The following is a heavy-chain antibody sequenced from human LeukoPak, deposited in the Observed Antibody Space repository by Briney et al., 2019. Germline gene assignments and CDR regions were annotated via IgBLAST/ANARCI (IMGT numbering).Heavy chain of an antibody. CDR2: IYSGGST. J-gene: IGHJ4*02. Sequence: GGSLRLSCAASGFTVSSNYMSWVRQAPGKGLEWVSVIYSGGSTYYADSVKGRSTISRDNSKNTLYLQMNSLRAEDTAVYYCAREAYDSSGYYFDYWGQGTLVTVSS. D-gene: IGHD3-22*01. V-gene: IGHV3-66*01. CDR1: GFTVSSNY. CDR3: AREAYDSSGYYFDY.